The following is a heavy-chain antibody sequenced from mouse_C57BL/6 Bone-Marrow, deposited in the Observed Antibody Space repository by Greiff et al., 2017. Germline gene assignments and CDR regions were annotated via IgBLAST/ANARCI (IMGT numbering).Heavy chain of an antibody. V-gene: IGHV8-12*01. CDR1: GFSLGTSGMG. J-gene: IGHJ3*01. CDR2: IYWDDDK. D-gene: IGHD1-1*01. CDR3: ARKDGSSSPFAY. Sequence: QVTLKESGPGILQSSQTLSLTCSFSGFSLGTSGMGVSWIRQPSGKGLEWLAHIYWDDDKRYNPSLKSRLTISKDTSRNQVFLKITSVDTADTATYYCARKDGSSSPFAYWGQGTLVTVSA.